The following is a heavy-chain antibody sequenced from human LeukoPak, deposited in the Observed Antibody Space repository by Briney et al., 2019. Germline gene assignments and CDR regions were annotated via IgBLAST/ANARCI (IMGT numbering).Heavy chain of an antibody. D-gene: IGHD5-18*01. CDR2: IYYSGST. J-gene: IGHJ5*02. Sequence: GTLRLSCAASGFTFSSYGMSWVRQPPGKGLEWIGSIYYSGSTYYNPSLKSRVTISVDTSKNQFSLKLASVTAADTAIYYRAKGAGGFSYYNWFDPWGQGTLVTVSS. CDR3: AKGAGGFSYYNWFDP. V-gene: IGHV4-39*07. CDR1: GFTFSSYG.